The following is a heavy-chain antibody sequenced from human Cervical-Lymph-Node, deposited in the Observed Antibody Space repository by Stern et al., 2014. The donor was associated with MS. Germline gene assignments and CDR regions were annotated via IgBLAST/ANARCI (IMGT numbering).Heavy chain of an antibody. J-gene: IGHJ4*02. Sequence: EVQLVESGGGLVQPGGSLRLSCAASGFTFSSYAMSWVRQGPGKGLEWVSAISGSGNSTYYADSVKGRFTISRDKSKNTLHLQMNSLRAEDTAVYYCAKVVGATGNFFDYWGQGTLVTVSS. CDR2: ISGSGNST. V-gene: IGHV3-23*04. CDR1: GFTFSSYA. CDR3: AKVVGATGNFFDY. D-gene: IGHD1-26*01.